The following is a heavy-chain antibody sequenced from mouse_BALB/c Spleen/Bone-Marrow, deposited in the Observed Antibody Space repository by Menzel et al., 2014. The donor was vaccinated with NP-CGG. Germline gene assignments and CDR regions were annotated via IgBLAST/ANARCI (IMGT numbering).Heavy chain of an antibody. D-gene: IGHD2-3*01. J-gene: IGHJ2*01. CDR2: INPGSGST. CDR3: ARYDGYFDY. Sequence: LEESGAELVRPGTSVKVSCKASGYAFTDYLMEWLKQRPGQGLEWIGVINPGSGSTNYNEKFKDKATLTADKSSSTAYMQLSSLTSDDSAVYFCARYDGYFDYWCQGTILTVSS. CDR1: GYAFTDYL. V-gene: IGHV1-54*01.